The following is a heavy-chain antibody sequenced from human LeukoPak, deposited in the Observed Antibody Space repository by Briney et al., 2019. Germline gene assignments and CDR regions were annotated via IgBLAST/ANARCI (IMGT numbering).Heavy chain of an antibody. J-gene: IGHJ4*02. CDR1: GFTVSNNY. V-gene: IGHV3-53*01. Sequence: GGSLRLSCAASGFTVSNNYMSWVRQAPGKGLEWVSVIYSGGSTYYADSVKGRFTISRDNSKNTLYLQMNSLRAEDTAVYYCARELDYGGNSEAFDYWGQGTLVTVSS. CDR3: ARELDYGGNSEAFDY. CDR2: IYSGGST. D-gene: IGHD4-23*01.